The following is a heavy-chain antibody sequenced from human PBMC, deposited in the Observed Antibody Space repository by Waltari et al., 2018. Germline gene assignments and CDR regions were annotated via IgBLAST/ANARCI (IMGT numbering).Heavy chain of an antibody. Sequence: VSAISGSGGSTYHADSVKGRFTISRDNSKNTLYLQMNSLRAEDTAVYYCAKADYDYVWGSYRYGAFDIWGQGTMVTVSS. V-gene: IGHV3-23*01. J-gene: IGHJ3*02. CDR3: AKADYDYVWGSYRYGAFDI. D-gene: IGHD3-16*02. CDR2: ISGSGGST.